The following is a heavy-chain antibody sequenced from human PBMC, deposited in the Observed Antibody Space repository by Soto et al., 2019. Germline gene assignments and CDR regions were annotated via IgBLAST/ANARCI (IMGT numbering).Heavy chain of an antibody. CDR2: ISPRSGGT. CDR1: GYTFIDYY. V-gene: IGHV1-2*02. J-gene: IGHJ4*02. CDR3: ARPPGYISDWYYFDL. Sequence: ASVKVSCKASGYTFIDYYMHWVRQAPGQGFEWMVRISPRSGGTNYAQKFQGRVTMTWDTSLNTAYMELSSLISEDTAVYYCARPPGYISDWYYFDLWGQGTLVTVSS. D-gene: IGHD3-9*01.